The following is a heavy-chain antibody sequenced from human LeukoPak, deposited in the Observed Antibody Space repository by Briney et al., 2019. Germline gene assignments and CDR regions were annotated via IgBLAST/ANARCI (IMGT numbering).Heavy chain of an antibody. CDR2: INPNSGGT. V-gene: IGHV1-2*02. J-gene: IGHJ6*02. Sequence: ASVKVSCKASGYTFTGYYMHWVRQAPGQGLEWMGWINPNSGGTNYAQKFQGRVTMTRDTPISTAYMELSRLRSDDTAVYYCARPDSSSSSYYGMDVWGQGTTVTVSS. CDR1: GYTFTGYY. CDR3: ARPDSSSSSYYGMDV. D-gene: IGHD6-6*01.